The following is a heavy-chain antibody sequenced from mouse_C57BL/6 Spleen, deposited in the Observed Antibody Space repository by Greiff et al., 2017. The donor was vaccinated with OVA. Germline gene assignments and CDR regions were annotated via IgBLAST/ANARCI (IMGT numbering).Heavy chain of an antibody. CDR1: GYTFTDYN. D-gene: IGHD2-4*01. Sequence: EVKLQESGPELVKPGASVKMSCKASGYTFTDYNMHWVKQSHGKSLEWIGYINPNNGGTSYNQKFKGQATLTVNKSSSTAYMELRSLTSEDSAVYYCARCCYDYEGFAYWGQGTLVTVSA. V-gene: IGHV1-22*01. J-gene: IGHJ3*01. CDR2: INPNNGGT. CDR3: ARCCYDYEGFAY.